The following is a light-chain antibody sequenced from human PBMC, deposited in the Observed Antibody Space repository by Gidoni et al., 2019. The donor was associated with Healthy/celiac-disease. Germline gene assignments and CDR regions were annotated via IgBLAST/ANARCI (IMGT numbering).Light chain of an antibody. CDR3: QQYDNLPPFT. CDR1: QDISNY. V-gene: IGKV1-33*01. CDR2: DAS. Sequence: DIQMTQSPSSLSASVGARVTITCQASQDISNYLNWYQQKPGKAPKLLIYDASNLETGVPSRFSGSGSGTDFTFPISSLQPEDIATYYCQQYDNLPPFTFGPGTKVDIK. J-gene: IGKJ3*01.